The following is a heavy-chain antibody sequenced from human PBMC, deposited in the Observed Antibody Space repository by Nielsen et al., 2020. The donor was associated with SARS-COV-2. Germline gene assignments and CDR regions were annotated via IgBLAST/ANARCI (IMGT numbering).Heavy chain of an antibody. D-gene: IGHD3-22*01. CDR3: ARDQITMIASLDY. CDR2: ISYDGSNK. CDR1: GFTFSSYA. J-gene: IGHJ4*02. V-gene: IGHV3-30-3*01. Sequence: SLKISCAASGFTFSSYAMHWVRQAPGKGLEWVAVISYDGSNKYYADSVKGRFTISRDNSKNTLYLQMNSLRAEDTAVYYCARDQITMIASLDYWGQGTLVTVSS.